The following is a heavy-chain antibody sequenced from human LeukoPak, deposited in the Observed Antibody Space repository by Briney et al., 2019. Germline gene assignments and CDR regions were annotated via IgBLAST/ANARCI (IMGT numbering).Heavy chain of an antibody. J-gene: IGHJ5*02. Sequence: ASETLSLTCTVSGGSISSYYWSWIRQPPGKGLEWIGYIYYSGSTNYNPSLKSRVTISVDTSKNQFSLKLSSVTAADTAVYYCARRLSSPRNWFDPWGQGTLVTVSS. V-gene: IGHV4-59*01. CDR1: GGSISSYY. CDR3: ARRLSSPRNWFDP. D-gene: IGHD6-13*01. CDR2: IYYSGST.